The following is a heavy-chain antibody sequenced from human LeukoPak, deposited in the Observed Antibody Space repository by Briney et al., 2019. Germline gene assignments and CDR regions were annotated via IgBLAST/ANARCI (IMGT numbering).Heavy chain of an antibody. J-gene: IGHJ4*02. Sequence: PGGSLRLSCAASGFTFSNYVMSWVRQAPGKGLEWVGRIKRKSDGGTTDYAAPVKGRFTISRDDSKNTLYLQMNSLKSEDTAVYYCTTELDIRPNHYWGQGTLVTVSS. CDR2: IKRKSDGGTT. V-gene: IGHV3-15*01. D-gene: IGHD3-22*01. CDR3: TTELDIRPNHY. CDR1: GFTFSNYV.